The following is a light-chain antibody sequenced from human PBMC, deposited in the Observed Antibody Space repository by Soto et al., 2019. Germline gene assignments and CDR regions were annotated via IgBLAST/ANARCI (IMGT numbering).Light chain of an antibody. CDR1: SSNIGTNT. CDR2: SNN. V-gene: IGLV1-44*01. J-gene: IGLJ1*01. CDR3: AAWDDSLSGNV. Sequence: SVLTQPPSASGTPGQRVNISCSGSSSNIGTNTVNWYQQLPGTAPKLLIYSNNQRPSGVPDRFSGSKSGTSASLAISGLQSEDEADYYCAAWDDSLSGNVFGSGTKVTVL.